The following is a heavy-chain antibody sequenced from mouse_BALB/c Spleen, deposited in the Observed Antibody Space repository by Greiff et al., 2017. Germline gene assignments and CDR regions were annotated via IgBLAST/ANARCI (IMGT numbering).Heavy chain of an antibody. Sequence: EVKLQESGPELVKPGASVKISCKASGYSFTGYFMNWVMQSHGKSLEWIGRTNPYNGDTFYNQKFKGKATLTVDKSSSTAHMELRSLASEDSAVYYCARTYSLPTGELSFAYWGQGTLVTVSA. D-gene: IGHD2-10*01. V-gene: IGHV1-20*02. J-gene: IGHJ3*01. CDR1: GYSFTGYF. CDR2: TNPYNGDT. CDR3: ARTYSLPTGELSFAY.